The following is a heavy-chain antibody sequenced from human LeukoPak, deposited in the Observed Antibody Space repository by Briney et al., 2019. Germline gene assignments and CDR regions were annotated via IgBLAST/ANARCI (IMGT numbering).Heavy chain of an antibody. D-gene: IGHD2-15*01. Sequence: PSETLSLICDVSGYFISSGYYWGWIRQPPGKGLEWVGSIYHSGSTYYNPSLKSRVTISVDTSKTQFSLRLSSVTAADTAVYYCARLIGNCSGGSCSYYYYYYMDIWGKGTTVTVSS. CDR3: ARLIGNCSGGSCSYYYYYYMDI. J-gene: IGHJ6*03. CDR1: GYFISSGYY. V-gene: IGHV4-38-2*01. CDR2: IYHSGST.